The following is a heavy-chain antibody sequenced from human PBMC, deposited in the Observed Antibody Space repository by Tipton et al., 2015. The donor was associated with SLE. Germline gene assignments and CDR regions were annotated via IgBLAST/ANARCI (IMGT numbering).Heavy chain of an antibody. CDR3: VRDRDSSGSGYVGLL. J-gene: IGHJ4*02. V-gene: IGHV3-30-3*01. CDR2: ISYDGSNK. CDR1: GFSLSNHA. D-gene: IGHD3-22*01. Sequence: SLRLSCAASGFSLSNHAMHWVRQAPGKGLEWVAVISYDGSNKYYADSVKGRFTISRDNSKITLYLQMNSLRAEDTAVYYCVRDRDSSGSGYVGLLWGQGTLVTVSS.